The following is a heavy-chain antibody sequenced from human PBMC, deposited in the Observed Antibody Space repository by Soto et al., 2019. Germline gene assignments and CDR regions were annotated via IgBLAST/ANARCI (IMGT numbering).Heavy chain of an antibody. CDR3: ARDVYYYDSSAYWAY. D-gene: IGHD3-22*01. CDR2: ITGSSSYI. Sequence: EVQLVESGGGLVKPGGSLRLSCAASGFTFSSYSMNWVRQAPGKGLEWVSSITGSSSYIYYADSVKGRFTISRDNAKNSLYLQMNSLRAEDTDVYCARDVYYYDSSAYWAYWGQGTLVTVSS. CDR1: GFTFSSYS. V-gene: IGHV3-21*02. J-gene: IGHJ4*02.